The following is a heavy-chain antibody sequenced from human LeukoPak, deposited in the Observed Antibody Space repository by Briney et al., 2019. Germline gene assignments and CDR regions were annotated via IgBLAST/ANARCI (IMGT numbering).Heavy chain of an antibody. J-gene: IGHJ4*02. CDR2: ISAYNGNT. D-gene: IGHD5-24*01. CDR3: ARAGDGYKYPRY. V-gene: IGHV1-18*01. Sequence: ASVKVSFKASGYTFTSYGISWVRQAPGQGLEWMGWISAYNGNTNYAQKLQGRVTMTTDTSTSTAYMKLRRLRSDDTAVYYCARAGDGYKYPRYWGQGTLVTVSS. CDR1: GYTFTSYG.